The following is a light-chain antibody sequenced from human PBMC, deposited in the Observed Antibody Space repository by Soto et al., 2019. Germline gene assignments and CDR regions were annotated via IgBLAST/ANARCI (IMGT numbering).Light chain of an antibody. J-gene: IGKJ1*01. CDR3: QQYNSYSWT. CDR1: QNLNNW. Sequence: DIQMTQSPSTLSASVGDRVTITCRASQNLNNWLAWYQQKPGRAPKLLIYKASSLESGVPSRFSDSGSGTEFTLTISSLQPDDFATYYCQQYNSYSWTFGQGTKVEIK. CDR2: KAS. V-gene: IGKV1-5*03.